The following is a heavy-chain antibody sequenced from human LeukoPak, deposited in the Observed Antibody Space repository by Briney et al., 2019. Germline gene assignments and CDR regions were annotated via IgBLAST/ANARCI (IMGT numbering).Heavy chain of an antibody. D-gene: IGHD2-15*01. J-gene: IGHJ4*02. V-gene: IGHV4-30-4*01. CDR3: ARYLVVAATGNSRDD. CDR2: IYYSGST. Sequence: PSQTLSLTCTVSGGSISSGDYYWSWIRQPPGKGLEWIGYIYYSGSTYYNPSLKSRVTISVDTSKNQFSLKLSSVTAADTAVYYCARYLVVAATGNSRDDWGQGTLVTVSS. CDR1: GGSISSGDYY.